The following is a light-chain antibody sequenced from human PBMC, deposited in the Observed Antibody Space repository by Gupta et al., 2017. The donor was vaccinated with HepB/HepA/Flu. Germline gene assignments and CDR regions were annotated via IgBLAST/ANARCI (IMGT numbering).Light chain of an antibody. V-gene: IGKV1-39*01. Sequence: DIQMTQSPSSLSASVGDRVTITCRASQRIRSYLNWYQQKPGKAPKLLIYAASRLQSGVPSRFSGSGSGTDFTLTISSLQPEDFATYYCQQRDSTPRTFGQGTKVEIK. J-gene: IGKJ1*01. CDR2: AAS. CDR1: QRIRSY. CDR3: QQRDSTPRT.